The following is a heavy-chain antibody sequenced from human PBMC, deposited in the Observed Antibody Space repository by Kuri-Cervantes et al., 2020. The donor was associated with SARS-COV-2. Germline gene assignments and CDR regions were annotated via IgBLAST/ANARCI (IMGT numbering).Heavy chain of an antibody. V-gene: IGHV3-7*01. CDR2: INEDGSEK. CDR3: ARRGYFDL. J-gene: IGHJ2*01. CDR1: GFTFSSYA. Sequence: GESLKISCAASGFTFSSYAMHWVRQAPGKGLEWVANINEDGSEKKYVDSVKGRFTISRDNAKNSLYLQMNSLRGEDTAVYYCARRGYFDLWGRGTLVTVSS.